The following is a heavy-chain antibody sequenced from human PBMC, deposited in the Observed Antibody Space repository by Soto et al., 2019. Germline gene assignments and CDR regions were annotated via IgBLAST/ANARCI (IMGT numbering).Heavy chain of an antibody. CDR1: GYTFTSYG. CDR3: ARVLAGIAALRNHNWFDP. CDR2: ISAYNGNT. Sequence: ASVKVSCKASGYTFTSYGISWVRQAPGQGLEWMGWISAYNGNTNYAQKLQGRVTMTTDTSTSTAYLELRSLRSDDTAVYYCARVLAGIAALRNHNWFDPWGQGTLVTVSS. D-gene: IGHD6-6*01. V-gene: IGHV1-18*01. J-gene: IGHJ5*02.